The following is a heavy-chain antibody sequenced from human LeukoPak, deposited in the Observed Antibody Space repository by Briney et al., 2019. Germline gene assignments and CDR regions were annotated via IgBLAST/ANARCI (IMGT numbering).Heavy chain of an antibody. CDR3: ARSMPRQPFDI. D-gene: IGHD2-2*01. CDR1: GFTFSSYS. Sequence: PGGSLRLSCATSGFTFSSYSMNWVRQTPEKGLEWVSAISFASDPIFYADSVRGRFTVSRDNAKNSLYLQMDTLRAEDTAVYYCARSMPRQPFDIWGQGTMVTVSS. J-gene: IGHJ3*02. V-gene: IGHV3-21*01. CDR2: ISFASDPI.